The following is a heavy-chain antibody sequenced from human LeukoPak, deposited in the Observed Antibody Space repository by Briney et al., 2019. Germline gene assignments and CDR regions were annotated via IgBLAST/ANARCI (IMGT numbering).Heavy chain of an antibody. J-gene: IGHJ6*02. CDR1: GYTLTELS. V-gene: IGHV1-24*01. CDR2: FDPEDGET. Sequence: ASVKVSCKVSGYTLTELSMHWVRQAPGKGLEWMGGFDPEDGETIYAQKFQGRVTMTEDTSTDTAYTELSSLRSEDTAVYYCATNAVAGPNYYYYGMDVWGQGTTVTVSS. D-gene: IGHD6-19*01. CDR3: ATNAVAGPNYYYYGMDV.